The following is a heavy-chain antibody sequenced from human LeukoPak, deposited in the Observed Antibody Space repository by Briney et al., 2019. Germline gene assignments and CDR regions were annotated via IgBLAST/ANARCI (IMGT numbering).Heavy chain of an antibody. J-gene: IGHJ3*02. Sequence: PGGSLRLSCAASGFIFSDYYMSWIRQAPGKGLEWVGRIKSKTDGGTTDYAAPVKGRFTISRDDSKNTLYLQMNSLKTEDTAVYYCTPHWITMVRGDGAFDIWGQGTMVTVSS. D-gene: IGHD3-10*01. V-gene: IGHV3-15*01. CDR2: IKSKTDGGTT. CDR1: GFIFSDYY. CDR3: TPHWITMVRGDGAFDI.